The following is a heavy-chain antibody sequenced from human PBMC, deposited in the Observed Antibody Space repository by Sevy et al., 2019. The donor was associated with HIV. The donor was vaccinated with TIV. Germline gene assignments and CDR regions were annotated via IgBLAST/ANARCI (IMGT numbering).Heavy chain of an antibody. CDR2: INSDSAAI. Sequence: GGSLRLSCAASGFTFSYFHMNWVRQAPGKGVEWVSYINSDSAAIFYADSVRGRFTISRDNARNSLYLQMNSLTDEDTAVYHCVSVGNRGYDMDVWGQGTMVTVSS. V-gene: IGHV3-48*02. J-gene: IGHJ6*02. D-gene: IGHD1-26*01. CDR1: GFTFSYFH. CDR3: VSVGNRGYDMDV.